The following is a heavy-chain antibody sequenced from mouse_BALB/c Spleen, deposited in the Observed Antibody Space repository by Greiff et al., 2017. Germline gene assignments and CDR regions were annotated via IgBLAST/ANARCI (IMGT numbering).Heavy chain of an antibody. CDR1: GFTFSSFG. Sequence: EVQLVESGGGLVQPGGSRKLSCAASGFTFSSFGMHWVRQAPEKGLEWVAYISSGSSTIYYADTVKGRFTISRDNPKNTLFLQMTSLRSEDTAMYYCARSDYGSSYDYAMDYWGQGTSVTVSS. J-gene: IGHJ4*01. CDR2: ISSGSSTI. V-gene: IGHV5-17*02. CDR3: ARSDYGSSYDYAMDY. D-gene: IGHD1-1*01.